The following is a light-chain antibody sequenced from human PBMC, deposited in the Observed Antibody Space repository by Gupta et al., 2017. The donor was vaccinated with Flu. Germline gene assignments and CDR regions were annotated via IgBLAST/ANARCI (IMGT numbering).Light chain of an antibody. V-gene: IGLV2-14*01. CDR2: GVT. J-gene: IGLJ2*01. CDR1: SSDVGAYNS. CDR3: CSITSATTMI. Sequence: QSALTQPAFVSGSPGQSITISCPGTSSDVGAYNSVSWYQHHPGKAPKVIIFGVTNRSSGVSNRFSGSKSGNTASLTISGLQAQDEAHYYCCSITSATTMIFGGGTKVTVL.